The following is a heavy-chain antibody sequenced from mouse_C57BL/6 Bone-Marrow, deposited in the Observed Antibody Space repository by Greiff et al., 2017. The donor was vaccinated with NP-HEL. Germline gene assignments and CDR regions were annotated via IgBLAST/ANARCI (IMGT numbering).Heavy chain of an antibody. CDR3: ARYYDYEAWFAY. V-gene: IGHV1-4*01. D-gene: IGHD2-4*01. Sequence: VQLQQSGAELARPGASVKMSCKASGYTFTSYTMHWVKQRPGQGLEWIGYINPSSGYTKYNQKFKDKATLTADKSSSTAYMQLSSLTSEDSAVYYCARYYDYEAWFAYWGQGTLVTVSA. CDR2: INPSSGYT. J-gene: IGHJ3*01. CDR1: GYTFTSYT.